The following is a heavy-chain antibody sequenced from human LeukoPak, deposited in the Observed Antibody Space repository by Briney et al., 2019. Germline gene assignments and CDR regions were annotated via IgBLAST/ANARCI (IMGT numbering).Heavy chain of an antibody. J-gene: IGHJ3*02. CDR1: GDSISNSIW. V-gene: IGHV4-4*02. CDR3: ARDGHSGPSDAFDI. CDR2: VDHTGNT. Sequence: VQPSGTLSLTCTVSGDSISNSIWWSWLRQPPGKGLEWIGEVDHTGNTNYGPSLDSRVTLSIDTSKNHFSLTLTSVTAADTAVYYCARDGHSGPSDAFDIWGQGTMVTVSS. D-gene: IGHD5-12*01.